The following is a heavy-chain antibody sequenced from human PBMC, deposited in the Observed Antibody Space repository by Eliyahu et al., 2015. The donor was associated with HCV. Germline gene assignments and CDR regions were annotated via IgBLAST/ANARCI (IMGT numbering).Heavy chain of an antibody. D-gene: IGHD5-18*01. V-gene: IGHV1-58*01. Sequence: QMQLVQSGPEVKKPGTSVKVSCKASGFTFTSSAVQWVRQARGQRLEWIGWIVVGSGNTNYAQKFQERVTITRDMSTSTAYMELSSLRSEDTAVYYCAADPYGYDYDAFDIWGQGTMVTVSS. J-gene: IGHJ3*02. CDR1: GFTFTSSA. CDR2: IVVGSGNT. CDR3: AADPYGYDYDAFDI.